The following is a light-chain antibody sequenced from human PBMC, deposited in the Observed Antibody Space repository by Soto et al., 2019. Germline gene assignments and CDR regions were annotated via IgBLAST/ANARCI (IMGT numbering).Light chain of an antibody. J-gene: IGKJ1*01. CDR3: QQYHRYST. CDR1: QGISTY. CDR2: DVS. Sequence: DIQLTQSPSFLSASVGDRVTITCRASQGISTYLAWYQQKLGKAPKLLIYDVSTLHSGVPSRFSGSASGTEFTLTISNLESDDFATYYCQQYHRYSTFGQGTKVDIK. V-gene: IGKV1-9*01.